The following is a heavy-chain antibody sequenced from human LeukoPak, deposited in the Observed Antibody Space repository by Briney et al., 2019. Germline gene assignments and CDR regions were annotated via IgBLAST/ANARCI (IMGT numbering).Heavy chain of an antibody. CDR3: VTEKSGGTYDY. CDR2: IRPGDTRT. CDR1: GYTFTACY. D-gene: IGHD3-16*01. J-gene: IGHJ4*02. V-gene: IGHV1-46*01. Sequence: GASVKVSCKASGYTFTACYIQWVRQAPGQGLEWMGTIRPGDTRTTYAQKFQGRVTMTWDMSTTTGYMELSSLRSEDTAVYYCVTEKSGGTYDYWGQGTLVTVSS.